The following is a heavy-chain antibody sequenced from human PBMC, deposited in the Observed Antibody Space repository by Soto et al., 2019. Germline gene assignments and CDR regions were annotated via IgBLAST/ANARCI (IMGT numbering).Heavy chain of an antibody. CDR3: ANDYDFWSGYPPPYYYGMDV. CDR1: GGTFSSYA. Sequence: GASVKVSCKASGGTFSSYAISWVRQAPGQGLEWMGGIIPIFGTANYAQKFQGRVTITADESTSTAYMELGSLRPEDTAVYYCANDYDFWSGYPPPYYYGMDVWGQGTTVTVSS. D-gene: IGHD3-3*01. J-gene: IGHJ6*02. V-gene: IGHV1-69*13. CDR2: IIPIFGTA.